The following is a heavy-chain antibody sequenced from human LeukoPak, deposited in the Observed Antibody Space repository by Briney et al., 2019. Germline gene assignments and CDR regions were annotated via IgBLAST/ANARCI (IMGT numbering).Heavy chain of an antibody. CDR1: GFSVSGDF. J-gene: IGHJ4*02. D-gene: IGHD1-26*01. CDR3: ARERGRGRDSPWFDY. V-gene: IGHV3-53*01. Sequence: GGSLRLSCAASGFSVSGDFMSWVRQAPGKGLEWVSVIYSDGSTYYADSVKGRFTISRDNSKNTLDLQMTGLRAEDTAVYYCARERGRGRDSPWFDYWGQGTLVTVSS. CDR2: IYSDGST.